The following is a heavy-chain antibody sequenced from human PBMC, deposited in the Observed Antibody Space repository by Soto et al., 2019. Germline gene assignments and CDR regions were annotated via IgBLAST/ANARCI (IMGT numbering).Heavy chain of an antibody. V-gene: IGHV3-23*01. D-gene: IGHD2-8*01. Sequence: EVQLLESGGSLVQVGGSLRLSCIGSGFTFSNYAINWVRQTPGKGLEWVSVINGNGGYTQYADSVKGRFTISRDNSKDTLYLQMNSLRVEDTAVYYCAKEWVACTLFYWGQGTRVIVSS. CDR3: AKEWVACTLFY. J-gene: IGHJ4*02. CDR2: INGNGGYT. CDR1: GFTFSNYA.